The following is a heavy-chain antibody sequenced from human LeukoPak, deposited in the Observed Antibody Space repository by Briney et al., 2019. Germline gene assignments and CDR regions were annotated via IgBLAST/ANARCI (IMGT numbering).Heavy chain of an antibody. J-gene: IGHJ4*02. CDR3: ARGDGSLYYFDY. Sequence: GSLRLSCAASGFTFSSYSMNWVRQAPGKGLEWVSSISSSSNYIYYADSVKGRFTISRDNAKNSLYLQMNSLRAEDTAVYYCARGDGSLYYFDYWGQGTLVTVSS. CDR2: ISSSSNYI. V-gene: IGHV3-21*01. CDR1: GFTFSSYS. D-gene: IGHD5-24*01.